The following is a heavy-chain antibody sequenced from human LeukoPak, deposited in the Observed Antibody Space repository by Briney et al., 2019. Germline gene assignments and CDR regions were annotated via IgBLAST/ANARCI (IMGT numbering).Heavy chain of an antibody. J-gene: IGHJ4*02. CDR3: ARALGRGARGFDY. CDR1: GFTFSSYW. D-gene: IGHD3-10*01. CDR2: IKHDGSEK. V-gene: IGHV3-7*01. Sequence: PGGSLRLSCAASGFTFSSYWMSWVRQAPGKGLEWVANIKHDGSEKYYVDSVEGRFTISRDNAKNSLYLQMNSLRAEDTAVYYCARALGRGARGFDYWGQGTLVTVSS.